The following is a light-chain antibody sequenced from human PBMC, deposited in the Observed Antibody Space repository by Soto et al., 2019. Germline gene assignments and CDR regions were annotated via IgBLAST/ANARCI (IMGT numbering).Light chain of an antibody. J-gene: IGLJ2*01. CDR2: DVS. Sequence: QSALTQPASVSGSPGQSITISCTGTSSDVGGYNYVSWYQQHPGKAPKLMIYDVSNRPSGVSNRFSGSKSGNTASLTISGRPSADEAEYYCSSYTSSSTLEVFGGGTKLIVL. CDR3: SSYTSSSTLEV. CDR1: SSDVGGYNY. V-gene: IGLV2-14*01.